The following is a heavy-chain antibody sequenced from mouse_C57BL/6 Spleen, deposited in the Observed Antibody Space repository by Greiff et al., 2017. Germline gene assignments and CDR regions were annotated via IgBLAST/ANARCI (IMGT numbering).Heavy chain of an antibody. V-gene: IGHV5-4*03. D-gene: IGHD1-1*01. Sequence: EVMLVESGGGLVKPGGSLKLSCAASGFTFSSYAMSWVSQTPEKRLEWVATIIDGGSYTYYTDNVKGRFTISRDNAKNNLYLQMSNLKSEDTAMYYCARGGTVVAPFAYWGQGTLVTVSA. CDR2: IIDGGSYT. CDR3: ARGGTVVAPFAY. J-gene: IGHJ3*01. CDR1: GFTFSSYA.